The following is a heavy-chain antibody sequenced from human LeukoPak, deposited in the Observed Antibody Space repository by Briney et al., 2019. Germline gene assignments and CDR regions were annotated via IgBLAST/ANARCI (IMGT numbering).Heavy chain of an antibody. CDR3: ARGKCSSSWIDAFDV. D-gene: IGHD6-13*01. CDR2: IYYSGST. J-gene: IGHJ3*01. V-gene: IGHV4-59*01. CDR1: GGSISSYY. Sequence: SETLSLTCTVSGGSISSYYLSWIRQPPGKGLEWIGDIYYSGSTNYNPALKSLVTISVDAYKNQFFLKLSSVAAADTAVYYCARGKCSSSWIDAFDVWGQGTMVTVSS.